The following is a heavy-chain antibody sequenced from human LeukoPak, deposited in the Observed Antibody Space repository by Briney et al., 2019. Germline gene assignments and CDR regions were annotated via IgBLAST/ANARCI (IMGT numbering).Heavy chain of an antibody. D-gene: IGHD2/OR15-2a*01. CDR2: IYNTGST. Sequence: PSETLSLTCAVSGVSIGGYSWSWIRQSPGKGLEWMGFIYNTGSTKYNPSLESRATMSVDTSKNQFSLNLISLTAADTAVYFCARHFASKNYLEYWGQGILVSVSS. CDR3: ARHFASKNYLEY. V-gene: IGHV4-59*08. CDR1: GVSIGGYS. J-gene: IGHJ4*02.